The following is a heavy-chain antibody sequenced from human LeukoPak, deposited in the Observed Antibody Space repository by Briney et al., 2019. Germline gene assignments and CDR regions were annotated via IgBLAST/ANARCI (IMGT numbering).Heavy chain of an antibody. J-gene: IGHJ4*02. D-gene: IGHD3-22*01. Sequence: SETLSLTCTVSGGSLNSYYWSWIRQPAGKGLEWIGRIYSSGSTNFNPFLKSRVTISVDTSKNQFSLKLSSVTAADTAVYYCARDWGSSGYPDYWGQGTLVTVSS. V-gene: IGHV4-4*07. CDR1: GGSLNSYY. CDR3: ARDWGSSGYPDY. CDR2: IYSSGST.